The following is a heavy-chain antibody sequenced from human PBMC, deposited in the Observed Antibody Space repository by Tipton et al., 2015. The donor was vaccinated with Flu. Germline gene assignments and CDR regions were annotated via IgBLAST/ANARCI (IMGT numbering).Heavy chain of an antibody. J-gene: IGHJ6*02. CDR1: GFTFSSYG. D-gene: IGHD4-11*01. CDR3: AKEVTLHITYYGMDV. Sequence: SLRLSCAASGFTFSSYGMHWVRQAPGKGLEWVAVIWYDGSNKYYADSVKGRFTISRDNSKNTLYLQMNSRRAEDTAVYYCAKEVTLHITYYGMDVWCQGTTVTVSS. V-gene: IGHV3-33*06. CDR2: IWYDGSNK.